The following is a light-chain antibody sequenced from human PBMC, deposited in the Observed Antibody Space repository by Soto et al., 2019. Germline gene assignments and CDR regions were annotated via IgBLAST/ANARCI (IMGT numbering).Light chain of an antibody. CDR2: NSS. CDR3: QQYRYLPQT. CDR1: QTVRNNY. J-gene: IGKJ1*01. Sequence: IVLTQSPGTLSLSPGERATLSCRASQTVRNNYLAWYQQKPGQAPRLLIYNSSTRPTVIPDRFSGSGSGTDFSLTISRLEPEDFALYFFQQYRYLPQTFGQGTRVEIK. V-gene: IGKV3-20*01.